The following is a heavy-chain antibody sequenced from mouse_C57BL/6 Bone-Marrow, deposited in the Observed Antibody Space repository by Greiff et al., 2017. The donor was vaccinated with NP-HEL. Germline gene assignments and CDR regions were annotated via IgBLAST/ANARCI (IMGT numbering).Heavy chain of an antibody. CDR2: IDPENGDT. CDR3: TPYYGSSPWYFDV. V-gene: IGHV14-4*01. Sequence: VQLQQSGAELVRPGASVKLSCTASGFNIKDDYMHWVQQRPEKGLEWIGWIDPENGDTEYVSKFQGKATITADTSYNTAYLQLSSLTSEDTAVYYCTPYYGSSPWYFDVWGTGTTVTVSS. D-gene: IGHD1-1*01. J-gene: IGHJ1*03. CDR1: GFNIKDDY.